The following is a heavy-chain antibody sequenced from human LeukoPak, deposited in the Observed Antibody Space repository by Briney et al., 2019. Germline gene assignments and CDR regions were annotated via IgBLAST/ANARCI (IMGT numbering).Heavy chain of an antibody. Sequence: SETLSLTCAVYGGSFSGYYWSWIRQPAGKGLEWIGRIYTSGSTNYNPSLKSRVTMSVDTSKNQFSLKLSSVTAADTAVYYCASTYYDFWSGYRGGDFDYWGQGTLVTVSS. CDR3: ASTYYDFWSGYRGGDFDY. V-gene: IGHV4-59*10. J-gene: IGHJ4*02. D-gene: IGHD3-3*01. CDR2: IYTSGST. CDR1: GGSFSGYY.